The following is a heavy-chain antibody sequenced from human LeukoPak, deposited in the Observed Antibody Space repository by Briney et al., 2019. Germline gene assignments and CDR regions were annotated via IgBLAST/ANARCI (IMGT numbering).Heavy chain of an antibody. D-gene: IGHD3-16*01. V-gene: IGHV1-46*01. CDR2: VNPSGEST. Sequence: ASVKVSCKASGYTFTSYYMHWVRQAPGQGLEWMGIVNPSGESTTYAQKFQGRVTMTRDTSTRTVYTELSSLRSEDTAAYYCARAAPGGNFDYWGQGTLVTVSS. J-gene: IGHJ4*02. CDR1: GYTFTSYY. CDR3: ARAAPGGNFDY.